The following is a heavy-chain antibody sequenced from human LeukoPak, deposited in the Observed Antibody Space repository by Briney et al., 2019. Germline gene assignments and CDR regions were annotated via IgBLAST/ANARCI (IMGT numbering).Heavy chain of an antibody. CDR3: AKNGDRGAYCSGGTCYPYYYYYMDV. Sequence: GGSLILYCAASGLTFSSYGMSWVRQAPGMGLEWFSAISTSGGTTYYADSVRGRFTISRDNSRNTLYLQMNSLRAEDTAIYYCAKNGDRGAYCSGGTCYPYYYYYMDVWGKGTTVTISS. D-gene: IGHD2-15*01. CDR2: ISTSGGTT. V-gene: IGHV3-23*01. CDR1: GLTFSSYG. J-gene: IGHJ6*03.